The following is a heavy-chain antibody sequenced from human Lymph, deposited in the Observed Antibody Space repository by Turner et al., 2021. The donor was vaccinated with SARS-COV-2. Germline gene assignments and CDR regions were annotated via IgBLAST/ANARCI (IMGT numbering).Heavy chain of an antibody. CDR1: GYTFTSYD. V-gene: IGHV1-8*02. CDR3: ARGRYSGGGMDV. Sequence: QVQLVQSGAEVKKPGASVKVSCKAPGYTFTSYDINWVRQATGQGLEGMGWRNPNSGNTGYAQKCQGRVTMTRNTSISTAYMELSSLRSEDTAVYYCARGRYSGGGMDVWGQGTTVTVSS. CDR2: RNPNSGNT. D-gene: IGHD1-26*01. J-gene: IGHJ6*02.